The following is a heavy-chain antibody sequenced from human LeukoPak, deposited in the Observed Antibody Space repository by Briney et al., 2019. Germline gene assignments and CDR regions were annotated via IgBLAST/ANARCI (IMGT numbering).Heavy chain of an antibody. J-gene: IGHJ4*02. D-gene: IGHD2-2*02. CDR2: FDPEDGET. V-gene: IGHV1-24*01. CDR3: ARGLYAEFHFDY. Sequence: GASVKVSCKVSGYTLTGLSMHWVRQAPGKGLEWMGGFDPEDGETIYAQKFQGRVTMTEDTSTDTAYMELRSLRSDDTAVYYCARGLYAEFHFDYWGQGTLVTVSS. CDR1: GYTLTGLS.